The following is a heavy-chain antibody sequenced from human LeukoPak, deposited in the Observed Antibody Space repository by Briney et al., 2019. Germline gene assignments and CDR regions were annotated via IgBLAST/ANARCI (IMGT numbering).Heavy chain of an antibody. CDR2: INPSGGST. V-gene: IGHV1-46*01. D-gene: IGHD3-22*01. CDR1: GYTFTSYY. CDR3: ARVYYYDSSGWDAFDI. Sequence: GASVKVSCKASGYTFTSYYMHWVRQAPGQGLEWMGIINPSGGSTSYAQKFQGRVTMTRDTSTSTVYMELSSLRSEDTAVNYCARVYYYDSSGWDAFDIWGQGTMVTVSS. J-gene: IGHJ3*02.